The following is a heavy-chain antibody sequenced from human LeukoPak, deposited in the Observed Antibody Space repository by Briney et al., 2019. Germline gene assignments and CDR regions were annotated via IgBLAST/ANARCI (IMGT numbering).Heavy chain of an antibody. J-gene: IGHJ4*02. V-gene: IGHV3-73*01. Sequence: GSLRLSCAASGFTFSGSAMHWVRQASGKGLEWVGRIRSKANNYATAYAASVKGRFTISRDDSKNTAYLRMNSLKTEDTAVYYCTSGPFTMVRGVIIPVDYWGQGTLVTVSS. CDR2: IRSKANNYAT. CDR3: TSGPFTMVRGVIIPVDY. CDR1: GFTFSGSA. D-gene: IGHD3-10*01.